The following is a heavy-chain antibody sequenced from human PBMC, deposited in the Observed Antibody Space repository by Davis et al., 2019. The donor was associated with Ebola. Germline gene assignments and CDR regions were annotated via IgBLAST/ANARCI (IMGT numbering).Heavy chain of an antibody. J-gene: IGHJ3*02. Sequence: SVKVSCKASGGTFSSYAISWVRQAPGQGLEWMGGIIPIFGTANYAQKFQGRVTMTEDTSTDTAYMELRSLRSDDTAVYYCARDWDFITMIVVPKDGAFDIWGQGTMVTVSS. CDR3: ARDWDFITMIVVPKDGAFDI. CDR1: GGTFSSYA. CDR2: IIPIFGTA. D-gene: IGHD3-22*01. V-gene: IGHV1-69*06.